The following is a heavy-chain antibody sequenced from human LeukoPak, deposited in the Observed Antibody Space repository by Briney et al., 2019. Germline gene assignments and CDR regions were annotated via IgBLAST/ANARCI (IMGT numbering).Heavy chain of an antibody. V-gene: IGHV4-59*01. CDR2: IYYTGST. CDR1: GASISNYY. J-gene: IGHJ4*02. D-gene: IGHD6-19*01. CDR3: ARTLGDSSGWYDY. Sequence: SETLSLTCTVSGASISNYYWSWIRQPPGKGLEWIGYIYYTGSTNYNPSLKSRVTIFVDTPKNQFSLKLSSVTAADTAVYYCARTLGDSSGWYDYWGQGTLVTVSS.